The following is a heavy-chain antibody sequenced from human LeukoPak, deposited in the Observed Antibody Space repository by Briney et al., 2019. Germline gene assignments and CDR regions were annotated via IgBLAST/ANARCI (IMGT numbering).Heavy chain of an antibody. CDR1: GFTFSSYA. Sequence: GGSLRLSCAASGFTFSSYAMSWVRQAPGKGLEWVSAISGSGGSTYYADSVKGRFTISRDNAKNSLYLQMNSLRAEDTAVYYCATGGSRYWPADYWGQGTLVTVSS. CDR3: ATGGSRYWPADY. CDR2: ISGSGGST. D-gene: IGHD2-15*01. J-gene: IGHJ4*02. V-gene: IGHV3-23*01.